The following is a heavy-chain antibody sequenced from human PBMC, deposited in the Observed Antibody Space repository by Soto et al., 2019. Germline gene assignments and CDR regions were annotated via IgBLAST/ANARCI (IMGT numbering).Heavy chain of an antibody. V-gene: IGHV1-69*01. J-gene: IGHJ5*02. D-gene: IGHD3-22*01. CDR2: IIPIFGTA. CDR1: GGTFSSYA. Sequence: QVQLVQSGAEVKKPGSSVKVSCKASGGTFSSYAISWVRQAPGQGLEWMGGIIPIFGTANYAQKFQGRVTITADESTSTAYMELSSLISEDTALYYCARGGKNYYDSSGYYYWFDPWGQGTLVTVSS. CDR3: ARGGKNYYDSSGYYYWFDP.